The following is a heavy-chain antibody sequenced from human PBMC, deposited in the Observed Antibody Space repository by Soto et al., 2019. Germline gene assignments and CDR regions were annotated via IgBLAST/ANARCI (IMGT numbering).Heavy chain of an antibody. Sequence: SETLSLTCTVSGGSISSGGYYWSWIRQHPGKGLEWIGYIYYSGSTYYNPSLKSRVTISVDTSKNQFSLKLSSVTAADTAVYYCAREKGDIENWFDPWGQGTLVTVSS. CDR3: AREKGDIENWFDP. CDR2: IYYSGST. V-gene: IGHV4-31*03. D-gene: IGHD5-12*01. CDR1: GGSISSGGYY. J-gene: IGHJ5*02.